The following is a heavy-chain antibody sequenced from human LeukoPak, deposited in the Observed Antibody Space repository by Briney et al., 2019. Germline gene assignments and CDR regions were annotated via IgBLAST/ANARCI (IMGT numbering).Heavy chain of an antibody. CDR3: ARLGSYHDF. CDR1: GGSISSHY. D-gene: IGHD1-26*01. Sequence: SETLSLTCTVSGGSISSHYWSWIRQPPGKGLEWMGHIHSSGGSSYYPSLKSRLTLSIDTSRNQLSPKLPSVTAADTAVYFCARLGSYHDFWGQGALVTVSS. J-gene: IGHJ4*02. CDR2: IHSSGGS. V-gene: IGHV4-4*09.